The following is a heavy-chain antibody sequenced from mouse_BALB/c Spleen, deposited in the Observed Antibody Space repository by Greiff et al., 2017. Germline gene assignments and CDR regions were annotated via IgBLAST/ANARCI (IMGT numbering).Heavy chain of an antibody. J-gene: IGHJ4*01. CDR1: GYAFTSYN. V-gene: IGHV1S135*01. CDR2: IDPYNGGT. CDR3: ARSSYYRYDPMDY. D-gene: IGHD2-14*01. Sequence: EVKLVESGPELVKPGASVKVSCKASGYAFTSYNMYWVKQSHGKSLEWIGYIDPYNGGTSYNQKFKGKATLTVDKSSSTAYMHLNSLTSEDSAVYYCARSSYYRYDPMDYWGQGTSVTVSS.